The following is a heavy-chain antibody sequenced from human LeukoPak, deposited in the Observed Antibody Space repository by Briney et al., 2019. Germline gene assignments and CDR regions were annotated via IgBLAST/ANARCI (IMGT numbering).Heavy chain of an antibody. V-gene: IGHV3-23*01. Sequence: GGSLRLSCAASEFTFSNYAMSWVRQAPGKGLEWVSAISGSGGSTYYADSVKGRFTISRDNSKNTLYLQMNSLRAEDTAVYYCAKDFGVARTGDWGQGTLVTVSS. CDR2: ISGSGGST. CDR3: AKDFGVARTGD. J-gene: IGHJ4*02. CDR1: EFTFSNYA. D-gene: IGHD3-3*01.